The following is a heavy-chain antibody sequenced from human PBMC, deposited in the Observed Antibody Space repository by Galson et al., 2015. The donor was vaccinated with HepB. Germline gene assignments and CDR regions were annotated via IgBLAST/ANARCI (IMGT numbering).Heavy chain of an antibody. V-gene: IGHV4-34*01. J-gene: IGHJ4*02. CDR3: AREGGNGWYGDY. D-gene: IGHD6-19*01. CDR1: GGSFSGYY. CDR2: INHSGST. Sequence: TLSLTCAVYGGSFSGYYWSWIRQPPGKGLEWIGEINHSGSTNYNPSLKSRVTISVDTSKNQFSLKLTSVTAADTAVYYCAREGGNGWYGDYWGQGTLVSVSS.